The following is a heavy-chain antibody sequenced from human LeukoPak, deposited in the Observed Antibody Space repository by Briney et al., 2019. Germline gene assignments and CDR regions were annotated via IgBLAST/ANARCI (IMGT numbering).Heavy chain of an antibody. V-gene: IGHV1-46*01. J-gene: IGHJ4*02. CDR3: ARTSRGATFPFDY. CDR1: GYTFTSYY. D-gene: IGHD1-26*01. Sequence: ASVKVSCKASGYTFTSYYRHWVRQAPGQELEWMGIINPSGGSTSYAQKFQGRVTMTRDTSTSTVYMELSSLRSEDTAVYYCARTSRGATFPFDYWGQGTLVTVSS. CDR2: INPSGGST.